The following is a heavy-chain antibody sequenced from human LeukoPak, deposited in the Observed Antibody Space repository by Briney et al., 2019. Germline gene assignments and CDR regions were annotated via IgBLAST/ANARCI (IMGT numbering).Heavy chain of an antibody. CDR2: IYYSGST. J-gene: IGHJ5*02. V-gene: IGHV4-59*01. CDR3: AREGACSGGSCGWFDP. CDR1: GGSFSGYY. D-gene: IGHD2-15*01. Sequence: SETLSLTCAVYGGSFSGYYWSWIRQPPGKGLEWIGYIYYSGSTNYNPSLKSRVTISVDTSKNQFSLKLSSVTAADTAVYYCAREGACSGGSCGWFDPWGQGTLVTVSS.